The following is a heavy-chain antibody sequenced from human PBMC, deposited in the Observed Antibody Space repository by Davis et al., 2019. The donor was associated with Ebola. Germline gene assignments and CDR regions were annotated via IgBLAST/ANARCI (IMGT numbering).Heavy chain of an antibody. Sequence: GESLKISCAASGFIVSSNYMSWVRQAPGKGLEWVSAISGSGGSTYYADSVKGRFTISRDNSKKTLYLQMNSLRAEDTAVYYCAKSGLSFGVVKYHYGMDVWGKGTTVTVSS. CDR1: GFIVSSNY. CDR3: AKSGLSFGVVKYHYGMDV. V-gene: IGHV3-23*01. J-gene: IGHJ6*04. D-gene: IGHD3-3*01. CDR2: ISGSGGST.